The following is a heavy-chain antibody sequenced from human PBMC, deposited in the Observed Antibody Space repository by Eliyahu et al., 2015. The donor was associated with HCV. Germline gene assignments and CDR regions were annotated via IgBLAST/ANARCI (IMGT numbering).Heavy chain of an antibody. CDR3: ARGGYYGSGNAFDI. CDR1: GGTFSSYA. D-gene: IGHD3-10*01. V-gene: IGHV1-69*04. CDR2: IIPILGIA. J-gene: IGHJ3*02. Sequence: QVQLVQSGAEVKKPGSSVKVSCKASGGTFSSYAISWVRQAPGQGLEWMGRIIPILGIANYAQKFQGRVTITADKSTSTAYMELSSLRSEDTAVYYCARGGYYGSGNAFDIWGQGTMVTVSS.